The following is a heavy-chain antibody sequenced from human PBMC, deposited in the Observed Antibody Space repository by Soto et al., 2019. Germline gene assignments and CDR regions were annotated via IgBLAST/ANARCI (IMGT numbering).Heavy chain of an antibody. V-gene: IGHV1-69*13. J-gene: IGHJ6*02. Sequence: SVKVSRKASGGTFSSYAISWVRQAPGQGLEWMGGIIPIFGTANYAQKFQGRVTITADESTSTAYMELSSLRSEDTAVYYCARESRDDFWSGYYTRGYYGMDVWGQGTTVTVSS. CDR2: IIPIFGTA. D-gene: IGHD3-3*01. CDR1: GGTFSSYA. CDR3: ARESRDDFWSGYYTRGYYGMDV.